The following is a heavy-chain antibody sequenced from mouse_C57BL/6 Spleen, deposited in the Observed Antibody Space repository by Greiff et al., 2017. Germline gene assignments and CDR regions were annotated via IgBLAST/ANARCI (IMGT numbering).Heavy chain of an antibody. J-gene: IGHJ4*01. Sequence: QVQLQQPGAELVKPGASVKMSCKASGYTFTSYWITWVKPRPGQGLEWIGDIYPGSGSTNYNEKFKSKATLTVDTSSSTAYMQLSSLTSEDSAVYYCARRDDPVLYAMDYWGQGTSVTVSS. V-gene: IGHV1-55*01. D-gene: IGHD2-3*01. CDR3: ARRDDPVLYAMDY. CDR2: IYPGSGST. CDR1: GYTFTSYW.